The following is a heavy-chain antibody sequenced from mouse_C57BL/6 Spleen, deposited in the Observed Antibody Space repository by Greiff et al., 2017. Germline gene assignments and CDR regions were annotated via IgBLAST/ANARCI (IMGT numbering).Heavy chain of an antibody. V-gene: IGHV1-82*01. D-gene: IGHD2-12*01. CDR3: AVTPEGY. CDR2: IYPGDGDT. CDR1: GYAFSSSW. Sequence: QVQLQQSGPELVKPGASVKISCKASGYAFSSSWMNWVKQRPGKGLEWIGRIYPGDGDTNYNGKFKGKATLTADKSSSTAYMQLSSLESEESAVYFCAVTPEGYWGQGTLVTVSA. J-gene: IGHJ3*01.